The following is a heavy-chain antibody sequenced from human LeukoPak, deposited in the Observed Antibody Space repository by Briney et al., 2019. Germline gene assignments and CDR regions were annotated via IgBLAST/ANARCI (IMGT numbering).Heavy chain of an antibody. CDR1: GFPFTNYA. Sequence: GGFLRLSCAASGFPFTNYAMSWVRQAPGKGLEWVSVISGNGGDTYYVDSVKGRFTISRDSSKDTLYLQMNSLRVEDTAVYYCAKHLWRDLLWFGEGYYVDYWGQGTLVTVSS. CDR2: ISGNGGDT. J-gene: IGHJ4*02. CDR3: AKHLWRDLLWFGEGYYVDY. D-gene: IGHD3-10*01. V-gene: IGHV3-23*01.